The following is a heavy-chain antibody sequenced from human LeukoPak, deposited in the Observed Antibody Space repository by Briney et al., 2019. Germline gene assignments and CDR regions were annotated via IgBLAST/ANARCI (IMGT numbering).Heavy chain of an antibody. V-gene: IGHV3-33*01. CDR2: IWYHGSNK. Sequence: GGSLRLSCAASGFTFSSYGMHWVRQAPGKGLEWVAVIWYHGSNKYYADSVKGRFTISRDNSKNTLYLQMNSLRAEDTAVYYCARGADTVVTDLSWFDPWGQGTLVTVSS. D-gene: IGHD4-23*01. J-gene: IGHJ5*02. CDR1: GFTFSSYG. CDR3: ARGADTVVTDLSWFDP.